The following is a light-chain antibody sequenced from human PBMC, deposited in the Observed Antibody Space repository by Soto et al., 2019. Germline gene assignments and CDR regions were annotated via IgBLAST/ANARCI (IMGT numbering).Light chain of an antibody. CDR2: EVS. Sequence: QSALTQPASVSGSPGQSITISCTGTSSDVGGYNYVSWYQQHPGKAPKLMIYEVSNRPSGVSNRFSGSKSGNTASLTISALQAEDEADYYCSSYTRSSTLVFGTGTKVTVL. J-gene: IGLJ1*01. CDR1: SSDVGGYNY. CDR3: SSYTRSSTLV. V-gene: IGLV2-14*01.